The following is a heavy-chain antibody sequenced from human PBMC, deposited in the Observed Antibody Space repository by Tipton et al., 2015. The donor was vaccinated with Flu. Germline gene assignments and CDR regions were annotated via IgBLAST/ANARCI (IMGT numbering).Heavy chain of an antibody. CDR2: IYYSGST. J-gene: IGHJ4*02. CDR3: ARRKTVTTRLTYFDS. Sequence: TLSLTCTVSGGSITSYYWSWIRQPPGKGLEWIGYIYYSGSTNYNPSLKSRVTISVDTSKNQFSLKLSSVTAADTAGYYCARRKTVTTRLTYFDSWGQGLLVTVSS. D-gene: IGHD4-17*01. V-gene: IGHV4-59*08. CDR1: GGSITSYY.